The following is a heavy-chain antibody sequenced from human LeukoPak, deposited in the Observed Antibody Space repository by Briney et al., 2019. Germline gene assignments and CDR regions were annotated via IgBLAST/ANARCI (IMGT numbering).Heavy chain of an antibody. J-gene: IGHJ3*02. D-gene: IGHD3-10*01. V-gene: IGHV1-46*01. Sequence: GASVKVSCKASGYTFTGYYMHWVRQAPGQGLEWMGIINPSGGSTSYAQKFQGRVTMTRDTSTSTVYMELSSLRSEDTAVYYCARDGYGSGSSIALVAFDIWGQGTMVTVSS. CDR1: GYTFTGYY. CDR2: INPSGGST. CDR3: ARDGYGSGSSIALVAFDI.